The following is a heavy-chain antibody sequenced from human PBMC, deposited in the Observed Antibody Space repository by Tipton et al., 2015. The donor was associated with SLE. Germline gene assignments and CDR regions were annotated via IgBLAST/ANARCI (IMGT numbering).Heavy chain of an antibody. V-gene: IGHV4-39*01. CDR3: ARHAFAVAYPEEEYFQH. CDR2: LYSRGSA. CDR1: GDSISNNNYY. J-gene: IGHJ1*01. D-gene: IGHD6-19*01. Sequence: TLSLTCTVSGDSISNNNYYWGWIRQPPGKGLEWIGTLYSRGSAYSNPSLQSRVTISPDTSKNQFSLKLNSVTAADTAVYYCARHAFAVAYPEEEYFQHWGQGSLVTVSS.